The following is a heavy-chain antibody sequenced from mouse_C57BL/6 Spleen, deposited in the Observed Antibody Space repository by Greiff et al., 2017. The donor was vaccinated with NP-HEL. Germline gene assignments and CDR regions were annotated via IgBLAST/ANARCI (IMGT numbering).Heavy chain of an antibody. V-gene: IGHV5-17*01. CDR3: ARGEGLGAMDY. J-gene: IGHJ4*01. D-gene: IGHD2-4*01. CDR1: GFTFSDYG. Sequence: EVKLVESGGGLVKPGGSLKLSCAASGFTFSDYGMHWVRQAPEKGLEWVAYISSGSSTIYYADTVKGRFTISRDNAKNTLFLQMTSLRSEDTAMYYCARGEGLGAMDYWGQGTSVTVSS. CDR2: ISSGSSTI.